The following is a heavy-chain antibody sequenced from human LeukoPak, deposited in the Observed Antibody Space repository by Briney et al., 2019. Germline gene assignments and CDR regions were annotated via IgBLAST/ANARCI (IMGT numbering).Heavy chain of an antibody. V-gene: IGHV1-18*01. Sequence: ASVKVSCRASGYTFTSYGISWVRQAPGQGLEWMGWISAYNGNTNYAQKLQGRVTMTTDTSTSTAYMELRSLKSDDTAVYYCARNYYDSSGYYSFDIWGQGTMVTVSS. CDR1: GYTFTSYG. CDR2: ISAYNGNT. D-gene: IGHD3-22*01. CDR3: ARNYYDSSGYYSFDI. J-gene: IGHJ3*02.